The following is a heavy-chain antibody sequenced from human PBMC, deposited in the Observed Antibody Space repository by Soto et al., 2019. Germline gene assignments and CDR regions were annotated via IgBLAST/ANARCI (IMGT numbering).Heavy chain of an antibody. CDR1: GECFSGYY. V-gene: IGHV4-34*01. J-gene: IGHJ6*02. CDR2: INHSGST. D-gene: IGHD3-10*01. CDR3: ARAGRGSGNFAPRMDV. Sequence: ETLSLTWAVHGECFSGYYWSWTRKHTGKGLEWIGEINHSGSTNYNPSLKSRVTISVDTSKNQFSLKLSSVTAADTAVYYCARAGRGSGNFAPRMDVWGQGTTVTVSS.